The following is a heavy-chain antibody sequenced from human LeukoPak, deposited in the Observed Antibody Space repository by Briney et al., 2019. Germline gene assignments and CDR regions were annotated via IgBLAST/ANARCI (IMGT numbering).Heavy chain of an antibody. CDR1: GGSFSGYY. J-gene: IGHJ4*02. D-gene: IGHD3-3*01. V-gene: IGHV4-34*01. CDR2: INHSGST. Sequence: SETLSLTCAVYGGSFSGYYWSWIRQPPGKGLEWIGEINHSGSTNYNPSLKSRVTKSVDTSKNQFSLKLSSVTAADTAVYYCARGRGNTIPWSWGQGTLVTVSS. CDR3: ARGRGNTIPWS.